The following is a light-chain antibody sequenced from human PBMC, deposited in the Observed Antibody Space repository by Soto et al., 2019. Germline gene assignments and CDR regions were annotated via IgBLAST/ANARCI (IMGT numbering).Light chain of an antibody. J-gene: IGLJ1*01. CDR1: SSDVGSYNL. CDR3: CSYAGSSTFYYV. Sequence: QSALTQPASVSGSPGQSITISCTGTSSDVGSYNLVSWYQQHPGKAPKLMIYEGSKRPSGVSNRFSGPKSGNTASLTISGLQAEDEADYYCCSYAGSSTFYYVFGTGTKVTVL. V-gene: IGLV2-23*03. CDR2: EGS.